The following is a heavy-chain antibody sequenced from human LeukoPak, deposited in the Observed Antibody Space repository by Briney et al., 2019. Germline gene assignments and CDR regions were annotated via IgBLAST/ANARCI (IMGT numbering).Heavy chain of an antibody. CDR2: IIPIFGTA. CDR3: AIGGYSYEPDY. CDR1: GYTFTGYY. D-gene: IGHD5-18*01. J-gene: IGHJ4*02. Sequence: ASVKVSCKASGYTFTGYYMHWVRQAPGQGLEWMGGIIPIFGTANYAQKFQGRVTITADESTSTAYMELSSLRSEDTAVYYCAIGGYSYEPDYWGQGTLVTVSS. V-gene: IGHV1-69*13.